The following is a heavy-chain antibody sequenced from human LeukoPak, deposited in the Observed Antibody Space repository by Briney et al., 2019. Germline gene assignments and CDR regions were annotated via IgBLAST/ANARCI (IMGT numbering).Heavy chain of an antibody. V-gene: IGHV1-2*02. Sequence: GASVKVSCKASGYTFTGYYMHWVRQAPGQGLEWMGWINPNSGGTNYAQKFQGRVTITADESTSTAYMELSSLRSEDTAVYYCARAPRGYSYGRTNYYYYYYMDVWGKGTTVTISS. CDR2: INPNSGGT. CDR1: GYTFTGYY. D-gene: IGHD5-18*01. J-gene: IGHJ6*03. CDR3: ARAPRGYSYGRTNYYYYYYMDV.